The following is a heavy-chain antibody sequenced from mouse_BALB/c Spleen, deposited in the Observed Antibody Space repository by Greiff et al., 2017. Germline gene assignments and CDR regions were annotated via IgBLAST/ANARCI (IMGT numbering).Heavy chain of an antibody. V-gene: IGHV3-2*02. J-gene: IGHJ2*01. D-gene: IGHD1-1*02. CDR3: ARVVRGAFDY. Sequence: EVQLVESGPGLVKPSQSLSLTCTVTGYSITSDYAWNWIRQFPGNKLEWMGYISYSGSTSYNPSLKSRISITRDTSKNQFFLQLNSVTTEDTATYYCARVVRGAFDYWGQGTTLTVSS. CDR2: ISYSGST. CDR1: GYSITSDYA.